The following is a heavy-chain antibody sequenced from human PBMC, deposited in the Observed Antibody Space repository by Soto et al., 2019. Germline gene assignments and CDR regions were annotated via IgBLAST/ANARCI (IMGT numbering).Heavy chain of an antibody. CDR3: ARTTAVPNTLRSGYFFDY. D-gene: IGHD4-17*01. J-gene: IGHJ4*02. CDR1: GASVTSDDYY. Sequence: SETLSLTCAVSGASVTSDDYYWSWIRQPPGKRLEWIGYVYYSGTTNYNPSLKSRVTISADLSKNQFSLRLSSVTTADTALYYCARTTAVPNTLRSGYFFDYWGQGTLVTVSS. V-gene: IGHV4-61*08. CDR2: VYYSGTT.